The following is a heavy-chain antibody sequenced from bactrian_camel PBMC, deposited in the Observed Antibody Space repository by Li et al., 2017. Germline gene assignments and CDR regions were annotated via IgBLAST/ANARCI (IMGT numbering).Heavy chain of an antibody. CDR1: GFTFSNNW. Sequence: HVQLVESGGGLVQPGGSLRLSCAASGFTFSNNWMHWVRQAPGKGLEWVSVIYSDHTNTYYADSVKGRFTTSRDNAKNTVYLQMNSLKSEDTALYYCAQRLGLYDQFPYWGQGTQVTVS. CDR2: IYSDHTNT. D-gene: IGHD1*01. CDR3: AQRLGLYDQFPY. J-gene: IGHJ4*01. V-gene: IGHV3S6*01.